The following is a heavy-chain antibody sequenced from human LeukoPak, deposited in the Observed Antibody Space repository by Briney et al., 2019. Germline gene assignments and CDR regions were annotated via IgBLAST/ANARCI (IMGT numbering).Heavy chain of an antibody. CDR3: AGSSSYFNY. CDR2: INSDGSST. Sequence: PGGSLRLSCAASGFTFSRYWMHWVRHGPGKGLVWVSRINSDGSSTSYADSVKGRFTISRDNAKNTLYLQMNSLRAEDAAMYYCAGSSSYFNYWGQGTLVTVSS. CDR1: GFTFSRYW. D-gene: IGHD6-19*01. V-gene: IGHV3-74*01. J-gene: IGHJ4*02.